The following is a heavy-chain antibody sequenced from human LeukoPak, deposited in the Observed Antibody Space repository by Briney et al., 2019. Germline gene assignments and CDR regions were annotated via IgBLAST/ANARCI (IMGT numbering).Heavy chain of an antibody. CDR3: ARASRLFWTVDTAMGGVDY. Sequence: SETLSLTCTVSGGSISSYYWSWIRQPPGKGLEWIGYIYYSGSTNYNPSLKSRVTLSVDTSKNQFSLKLSSVTAADTAVYYCARASRLFWTVDTAMGGVDYWGQGTLVTVSS. J-gene: IGHJ4*02. CDR1: GGSISSYY. CDR2: IYYSGST. D-gene: IGHD5-18*01. V-gene: IGHV4-59*01.